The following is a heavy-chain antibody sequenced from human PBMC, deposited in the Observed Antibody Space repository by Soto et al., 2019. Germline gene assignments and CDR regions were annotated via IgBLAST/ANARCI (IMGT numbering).Heavy chain of an antibody. J-gene: IGHJ4*02. D-gene: IGHD5-18*01. Sequence: ASVKVSCKASGYTFTSYGISWVRQAPGQGLEWMGWISAYNGNTNYAQKLQGRVTMTTDTSTSTAYMELRSLRSDDTAVYYCARCRLVGNSYGYCSYFDYWGQGTLVTVSS. CDR2: ISAYNGNT. V-gene: IGHV1-18*01. CDR1: GYTFTSYG. CDR3: ARCRLVGNSYGYCSYFDY.